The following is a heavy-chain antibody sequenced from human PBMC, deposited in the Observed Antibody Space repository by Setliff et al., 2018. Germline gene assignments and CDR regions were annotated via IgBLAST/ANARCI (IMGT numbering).Heavy chain of an antibody. D-gene: IGHD3-22*01. Sequence: LSLTCTVSGDSINNNYWSWIRQPPGKGLEWIGHIYYSGSTNYNPSLKSRVTISLDSSKTQFSLKLSSVTAADTAVYYCARAMYSAGYYGGGYSYYYMDVWGKGTTVTVSS. V-gene: IGHV4-59*08. CDR2: IYYSGST. J-gene: IGHJ6*03. CDR1: GDSINNNY. CDR3: ARAMYSAGYYGGGYSYYYMDV.